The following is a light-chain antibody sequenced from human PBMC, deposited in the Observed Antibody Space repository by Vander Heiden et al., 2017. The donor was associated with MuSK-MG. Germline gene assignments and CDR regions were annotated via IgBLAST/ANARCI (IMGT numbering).Light chain of an antibody. CDR1: QSIDNY. CDR2: ASS. J-gene: IGKJ1*01. CDR3: QQSDSTPRT. V-gene: IGKV1-39*01. Sequence: DVQMTQSPSSLPASVGDRVTITCRASQSIDNYLNWFQQKVGEAPRLLIYASSTLQSGVPSRFSGSGSGTDFTLTISRLQPEDFATYYCQQSDSTPRTFGQRTKVEVK.